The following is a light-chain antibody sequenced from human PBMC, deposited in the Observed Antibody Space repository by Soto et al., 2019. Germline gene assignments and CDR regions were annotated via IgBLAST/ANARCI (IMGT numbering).Light chain of an antibody. V-gene: IGKV1-5*03. CDR1: QSISTW. J-gene: IGKJ4*01. Sequence: DIQMTQSPSTLSASVGDRVTITCRASQSISTWLAWYQQKPGKAPKLLIYKASSLEGGVPSRFGGSGSGTLYNSTIISLHPDDFASYYCQQYNTYPLPFGGGTTVDIK. CDR2: KAS. CDR3: QQYNTYPLP.